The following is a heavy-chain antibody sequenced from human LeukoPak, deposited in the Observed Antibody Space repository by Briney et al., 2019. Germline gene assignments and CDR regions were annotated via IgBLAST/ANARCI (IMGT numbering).Heavy chain of an antibody. CDR1: GDSVSSYY. CDR2: IYYSGST. V-gene: IGHV4-59*08. CDR3: ARRDDILTGWKFDP. J-gene: IGHJ5*02. D-gene: IGHD3-9*01. Sequence: PSETLSLTCTVSGDSVSSYYWSWIRQPPGKGLEWIGYIYYSGSTNYNPSLKSRVTISIDTSKNQFSLNLSSVTAADTAVYYCARRDDILTGWKFDPWGQGTLVTVSS.